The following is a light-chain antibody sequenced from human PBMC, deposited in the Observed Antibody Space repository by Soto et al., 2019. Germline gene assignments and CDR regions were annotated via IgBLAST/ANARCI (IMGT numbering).Light chain of an antibody. CDR1: QSISSW. J-gene: IGKJ5*01. V-gene: IGKV1-5*01. CDR2: DAS. CDR3: QQYNSYPIT. Sequence: IQMTQSNSTLSASVGDRVTITCRASQSISSWLAWYQQKPGKAPKLLIYDASNLESGVPSRFSGSGSGTEFTLTISSLQPDDFATYYCQQYNSYPITFGQGTLLEVK.